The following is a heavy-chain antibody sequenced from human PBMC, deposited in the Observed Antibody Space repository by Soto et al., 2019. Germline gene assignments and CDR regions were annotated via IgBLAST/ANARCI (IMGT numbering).Heavy chain of an antibody. CDR2: VQSNHVT. Sequence: AGSLRLSCQASGFTFGTYAMSWVRQAPGKGLEWVALVQSNHVTYYADSVRGRFTVSRDNSKTAVYLQMDSLRVEDTALYYCAKWLRGGSFYCDFWGQGAMVTVSS. D-gene: IGHD1-26*01. CDR1: GFTFGTYA. CDR3: AKWLRGGSFYCDF. V-gene: IGHV3-23*01. J-gene: IGHJ4*02.